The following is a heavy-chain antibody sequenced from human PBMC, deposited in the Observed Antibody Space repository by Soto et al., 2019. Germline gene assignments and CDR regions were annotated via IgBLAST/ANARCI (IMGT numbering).Heavy chain of an antibody. V-gene: IGHV4-39*02. CDR2: IYYSGST. D-gene: IGHD2-2*01. CDR3: ARDIVVPSYYYMDV. J-gene: IGHJ6*03. CDR1: GGSISSSSYY. Sequence: SETLSLTCTVSGGSISSSSYYWGWIRQPPGKGLEWIGSIYYSGSTYYNPSLKSRVTISVDTSKNQFSLKLSSVTAADTAVYYCARDIVVPSYYYMDVWGKGTTVTVSS.